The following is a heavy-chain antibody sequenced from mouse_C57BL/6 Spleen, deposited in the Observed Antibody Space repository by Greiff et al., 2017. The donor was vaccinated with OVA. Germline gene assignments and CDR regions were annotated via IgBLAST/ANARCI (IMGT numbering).Heavy chain of an antibody. CDR2: INPSNGGT. D-gene: IGHD3-1*01. Sequence: VQLQQPGTELVKPGASVKLSCKASGYTFTSYWMHWVKQRPGQGLEWIGNINPSNGGTNYNEKFKSKATLTVDKSSSTAYMQLSSLTSEDSAVYYCARGGARSGYYYAMDYWGQGTSVTVSS. CDR1: GYTFTSYW. J-gene: IGHJ4*01. CDR3: ARGGARSGYYYAMDY. V-gene: IGHV1-53*01.